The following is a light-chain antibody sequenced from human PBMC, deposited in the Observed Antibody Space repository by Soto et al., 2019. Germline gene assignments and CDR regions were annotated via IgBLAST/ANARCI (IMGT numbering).Light chain of an antibody. CDR3: QEYNSYLCT. Sequence: DIQMTQSPSTLSASVGDRVTITCRASQSISSWLAWYQQKPGKAPKLLIYKASSLESGVPSRFSGSGSGTEFPLTISSLQPDDFATYYCQEYNSYLCTFGQGTKLEIK. CDR2: KAS. J-gene: IGKJ2*02. CDR1: QSISSW. V-gene: IGKV1-5*03.